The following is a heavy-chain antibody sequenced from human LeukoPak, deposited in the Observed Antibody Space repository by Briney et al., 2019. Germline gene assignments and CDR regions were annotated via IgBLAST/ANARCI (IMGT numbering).Heavy chain of an antibody. CDR3: ARDMQNYYDSSGYIGYFDY. CDR1: GFTFSSYG. Sequence: PGGSLRLSCAASGFTFSSYGMHWVRQAPGKGLEGLAVICYDGSNKYFADSVKGRFTISRDNSKNTLYLQVYSLRDEDTAVYYCARDMQNYYDSSGYIGYFDYWGQGTLVSVCS. CDR2: ICYDGSNK. J-gene: IGHJ4*02. D-gene: IGHD3-22*01. V-gene: IGHV3-33*01.